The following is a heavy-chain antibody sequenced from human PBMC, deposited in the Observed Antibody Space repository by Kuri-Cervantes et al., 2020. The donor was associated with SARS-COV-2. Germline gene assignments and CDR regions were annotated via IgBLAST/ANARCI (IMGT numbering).Heavy chain of an antibody. CDR1: GFTFSSYA. CDR2: ISYDGSNK. CDR3: ARETIVVVPAAPTENWFDP. J-gene: IGHJ5*02. Sequence: GGSLRLSCAASGFTFSSYAMHWVRQAPGKGLEWVAVISYDGSNKYCADSVKGRFTISRDNSKNTLYLQMNSLRAEDTAVYYCARETIVVVPAAPTENWFDPWGQGTLVTVSS. D-gene: IGHD2-2*01. V-gene: IGHV3-30-3*01.